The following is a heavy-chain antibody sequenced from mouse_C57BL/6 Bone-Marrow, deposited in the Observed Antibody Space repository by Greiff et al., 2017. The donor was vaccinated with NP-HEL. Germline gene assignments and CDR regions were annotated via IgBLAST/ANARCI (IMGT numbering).Heavy chain of an antibody. CDR2: ISNGGGST. Sequence: EVQLVESGGGLVQPGGSLKLSCAASGFTFSDYYMYWVRQTPEKRLEWVAYISNGGGSTYYPDTVKGRFTISRDNAKNTLYLQMSRLKSEDTAMYYCARHGGFITTVVDFDVWGTGTTVTVSS. CDR3: ARHGGFITTVVDFDV. D-gene: IGHD1-1*01. CDR1: GFTFSDYY. V-gene: IGHV5-12*01. J-gene: IGHJ1*03.